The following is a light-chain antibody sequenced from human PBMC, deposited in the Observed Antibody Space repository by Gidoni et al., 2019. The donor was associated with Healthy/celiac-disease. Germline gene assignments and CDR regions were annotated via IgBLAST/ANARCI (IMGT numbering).Light chain of an antibody. V-gene: IGKV1-33*01. J-gene: IGKJ4*01. CDR1: QDISNY. Sequence: NQLSLPPSSLSASVGDRVTITCQASQDISNYLNWYQQKPGKAPKLLIYDASNLETGVTSRFSGSGSGTDFTFTNSSLQPEDIATYYCQQYGNRPLTFGGGTKVEIK. CDR2: DAS. CDR3: QQYGNRPLT.